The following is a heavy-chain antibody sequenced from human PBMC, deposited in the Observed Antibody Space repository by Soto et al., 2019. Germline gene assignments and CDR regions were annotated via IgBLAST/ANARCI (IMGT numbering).Heavy chain of an antibody. J-gene: IGHJ6*02. D-gene: IGHD6-13*01. Sequence: EVQLVESGGGLFQPGGSLRLSCAASGFTFSSYWMSWVRQAPVKGLEWVGNIKQDGSEKNYVDFVKGRFTISRDNAKNSLYLQMNSLRAEDTAVYYCARIASAGRGWDVWGQGTTVVVSS. V-gene: IGHV3-7*01. CDR3: ARIASAGRGWDV. CDR2: IKQDGSEK. CDR1: GFTFSSYW.